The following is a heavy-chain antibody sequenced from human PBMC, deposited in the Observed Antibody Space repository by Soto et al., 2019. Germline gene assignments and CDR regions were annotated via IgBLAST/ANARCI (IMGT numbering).Heavy chain of an antibody. V-gene: IGHV3-9*01. D-gene: IGHD2-21*02. CDR1: GFTFDDYA. CDR3: AKAYIMVTSDAFDI. CDR2: ISWNSGSI. Sequence: EVQLVESGGGLVQPGRSPRLSCAASGFTFDDYAMHWVRQAPGKGLEWVSGISWNSGSIGYADSVKGRFTISRDNAKNSLYLQMNSLRAEDTALYYCAKAYIMVTSDAFDIWGQGTMVTVSS. J-gene: IGHJ3*02.